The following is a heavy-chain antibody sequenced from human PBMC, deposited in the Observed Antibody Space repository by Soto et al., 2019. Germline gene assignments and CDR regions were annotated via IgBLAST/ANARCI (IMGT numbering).Heavy chain of an antibody. CDR3: ARYARTPDF. V-gene: IGHV4-59*01. Sequence: QVQLQESGPGLVKPSETLSLTCTVSGASITSSYWTWFRQPPGQGLESIGYIYYTGDTNTNPSLKSRVTISIDTSKNHFPLKLSSVTAADTAVYYCARYARTPDFWGQGTLVTVSS. D-gene: IGHD2-2*01. J-gene: IGHJ4*02. CDR1: GASITSSY. CDR2: IYYTGDT.